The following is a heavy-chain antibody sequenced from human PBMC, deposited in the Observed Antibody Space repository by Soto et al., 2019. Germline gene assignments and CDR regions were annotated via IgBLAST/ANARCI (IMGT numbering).Heavy chain of an antibody. CDR2: IYWDDDK. CDR1: GFSLSTSGVG. Sequence: QITLKESGPTLVKPTQTLTLTCTFSGFSLSTSGVGVGWIRQPPGKALEWLALIYWDDDKRYSPSLKSRLTITQDPSKDQVVHTMTNIDPVDTASYYCAHTRIAAAGAWGYYYYYYRMDVWGQGTTVTVSS. D-gene: IGHD6-13*01. V-gene: IGHV2-5*02. J-gene: IGHJ6*02. CDR3: AHTRIAAAGAWGYYYYYYRMDV.